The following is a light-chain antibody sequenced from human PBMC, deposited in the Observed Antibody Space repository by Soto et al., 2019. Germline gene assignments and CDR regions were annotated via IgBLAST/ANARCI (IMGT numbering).Light chain of an antibody. J-gene: IGLJ1*01. CDR3: SSYTSNNTLL. CDR2: DVS. CDR1: SSDVGGYNY. Sequence: QSVRTQPASVSGSPGQSIAISCIGTSSDVGGYNYVSWYQQYQGKAPKLMIYDVSNRPSGVSNRFSGSKSGNTASLTISGLQAEDEADYYCSSYTSNNTLLFGIGTKVTVL. V-gene: IGLV2-14*03.